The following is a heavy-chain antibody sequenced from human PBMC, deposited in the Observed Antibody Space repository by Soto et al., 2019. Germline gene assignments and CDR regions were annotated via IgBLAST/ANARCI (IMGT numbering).Heavy chain of an antibody. D-gene: IGHD3-3*01. CDR3: ARGYYDFWSGYYTGIRNYYYMDV. Sequence: SVKVSCKASGYTFTGYYMHWVRQAPGQGLEWMGWINPNSGGTNYAQKFQGWVTMTRDTSISTAYMELSRLRSDDTAVYYCARGYYDFWSGYYTGIRNYYYMDVWGKGTTVTVSS. CDR2: INPNSGGT. CDR1: GYTFTGYY. J-gene: IGHJ6*03. V-gene: IGHV1-2*04.